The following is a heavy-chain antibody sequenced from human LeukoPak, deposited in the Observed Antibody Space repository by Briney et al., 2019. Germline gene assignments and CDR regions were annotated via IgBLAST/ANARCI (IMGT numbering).Heavy chain of an antibody. CDR2: ISWNSGSI. CDR3: AKDISMSSGYDAFDI. D-gene: IGHD3-22*01. V-gene: IGHV3-9*01. CDR1: GFTFSSYW. J-gene: IGHJ3*02. Sequence: PGGSLRLSCAASGFTFSSYWMSWVRQAPGKGLEWVSGISWNSGSIGYADSVKGRFTISRDNAKNSLYLQMNSLRAEDTALYYCAKDISMSSGYDAFDIWGQGTMVTVSS.